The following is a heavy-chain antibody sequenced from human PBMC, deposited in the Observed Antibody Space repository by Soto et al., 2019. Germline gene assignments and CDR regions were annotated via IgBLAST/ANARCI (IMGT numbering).Heavy chain of an antibody. CDR3: ARHEGNGNVWPLDY. Sequence: PSETLSLTCTVSGDSIGTTHSYWAWIRQSPGKGLEWIGNIHYSGSTYYMPSLRSRVTLSVDTSKNQFTLRRTSVTAEDTAVYYCARHEGNGNVWPLDYWGQGILVTV. V-gene: IGHV4-39*01. J-gene: IGHJ4*02. CDR1: GDSIGTTHSY. D-gene: IGHD2-8*01. CDR2: IHYSGST.